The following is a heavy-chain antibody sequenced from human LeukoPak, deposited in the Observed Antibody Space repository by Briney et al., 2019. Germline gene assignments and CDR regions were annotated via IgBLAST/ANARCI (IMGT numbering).Heavy chain of an antibody. CDR2: INHSAST. V-gene: IGHV4-34*01. D-gene: IGHD3-3*01. CDR1: GGSFSGYY. Sequence: PSETLSLTCAVYGGSFSGYYWSWIRQPPGKGLEWIGEINHSASTNYNPSLKSRVTISVVTSKNQFSLKLSSVTAADTAVYYCARGPLEGLVDAFDIWGQGTMVTVSS. J-gene: IGHJ3*02. CDR3: ARGPLEGLVDAFDI.